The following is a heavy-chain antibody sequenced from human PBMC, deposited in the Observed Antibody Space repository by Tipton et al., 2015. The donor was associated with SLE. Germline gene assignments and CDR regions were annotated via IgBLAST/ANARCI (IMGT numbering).Heavy chain of an antibody. J-gene: IGHJ3*02. CDR1: GFTFSTYD. CDR2: IVTAGDT. D-gene: IGHD3-10*01. Sequence: SLRLSCAASGFTFSTYDMHWVRQAPGKGLEWVSAIVTAGDTYYQDSVKGRFTISRENAKNSVYLQMNNLRAGDTAVYYCAREGSGNYFGAFDIWAKGQWSPSLQ. CDR3: AREGSGNYFGAFDI. V-gene: IGHV3-13*04.